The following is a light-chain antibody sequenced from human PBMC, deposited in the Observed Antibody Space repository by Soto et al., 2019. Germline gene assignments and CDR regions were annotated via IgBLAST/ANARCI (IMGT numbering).Light chain of an antibody. CDR2: GAS. CDR1: HSLSGNY. Sequence: EIVLTQSPGTLSFSPGERATLSCRASHSLSGNYLAWYQQKPGQAPRLLIYGASSRATGIPDRFSGSGSGTDFSLTISRVEPEDFAVYYCQQYGSSPSWTFGQGTKVDIK. CDR3: QQYGSSPSWT. J-gene: IGKJ1*01. V-gene: IGKV3-20*01.